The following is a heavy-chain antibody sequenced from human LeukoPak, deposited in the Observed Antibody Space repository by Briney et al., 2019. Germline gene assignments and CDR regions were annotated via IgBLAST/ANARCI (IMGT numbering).Heavy chain of an antibody. CDR2: INTNTGNP. D-gene: IGHD5-24*01. V-gene: IGHV7-4-1*02. J-gene: IGHJ4*02. Sequence: ASVKVPCKASGYTFANYAMSWVRQAPGQGLEWMGWINTNTGNPTYAQGFTGRFVFSLDTSVSTAYLQINSLKAEDTAAYYCARGGKEMATINLFDYWGQGTLVTVSS. CDR1: GYTFANYA. CDR3: ARGGKEMATINLFDY.